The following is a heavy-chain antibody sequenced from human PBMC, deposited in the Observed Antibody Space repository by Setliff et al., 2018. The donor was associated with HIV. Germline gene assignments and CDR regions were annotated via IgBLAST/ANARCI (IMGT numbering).Heavy chain of an antibody. CDR2: IYYTGGT. D-gene: IGHD3-22*01. CDR1: GGSMSSTIYY. CDR3: ARQNYYDISGYYERPLDFDY. Sequence: SETLSLTCTVSGGSMSSTIYYWGWIRQPPGKGLTWIGSIYYTGGTYYNPSLKSRVTISVDMSKNQFSLKLSSVTAADTAVYYCARQNYYDISGYYERPLDFDYWGQGTLVTVSS. J-gene: IGHJ4*02. V-gene: IGHV4-39*07.